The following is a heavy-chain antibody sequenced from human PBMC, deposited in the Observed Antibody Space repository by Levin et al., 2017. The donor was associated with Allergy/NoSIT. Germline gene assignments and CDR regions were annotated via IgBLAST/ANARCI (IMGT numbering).Heavy chain of an antibody. D-gene: IGHD3-10*01. J-gene: IGHJ4*02. CDR3: ARASDYYGSGSYYNV. Sequence: GESLKISCKASGYTFTSYAMNWVRQAPGQGLEWMGWINTNTGNPTYAQGFTGRFVFSLDTSVSTAYLQISSLKAEDTAVYYCARASDYYGSGSYYNVWGQGTLVTVSS. CDR1: GYTFTSYA. CDR2: INTNTGNP. V-gene: IGHV7-4-1*02.